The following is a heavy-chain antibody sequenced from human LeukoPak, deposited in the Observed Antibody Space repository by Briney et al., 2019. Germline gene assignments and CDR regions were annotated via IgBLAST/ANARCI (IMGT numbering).Heavy chain of an antibody. D-gene: IGHD3-10*01. Sequence: GGSLRLSCAASLVTVSVNYMSSVRQAPGKGLEWVSLIYRDGDTYYADSVKGRFTISRHNSKNTLYLQMNGLRAEDTAVYYCARLRYFGSGLHWYFDLWGRGTLVTVSS. V-gene: IGHV3-53*04. J-gene: IGHJ2*01. CDR1: LVTVSVNY. CDR2: IYRDGDT. CDR3: ARLRYFGSGLHWYFDL.